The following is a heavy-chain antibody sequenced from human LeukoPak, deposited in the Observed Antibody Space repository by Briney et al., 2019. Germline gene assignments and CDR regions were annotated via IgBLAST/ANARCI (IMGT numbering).Heavy chain of an antibody. CDR1: GFTFSSYS. CDR2: ISSSSSYI. Sequence: GGSLRLSCAASGFTFSSYSMNWVRQAPGKGLEWVSSISSSSSYIYYADSVKGRFTISRDNAKNSLYLQMNSLRPEDTAVYYCARDTAGSRGGWDFWGQGTLVTVSS. J-gene: IGHJ4*02. CDR3: ARDTAGSRGGWDF. D-gene: IGHD1-1*01. V-gene: IGHV3-21*01.